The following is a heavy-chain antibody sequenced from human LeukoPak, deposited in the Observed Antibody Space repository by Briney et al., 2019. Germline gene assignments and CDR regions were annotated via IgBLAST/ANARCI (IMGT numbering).Heavy chain of an antibody. CDR3: AARRLGYCSSTSCYFPFDP. J-gene: IGHJ5*02. Sequence: ASVKVSCKASGGTFSSYAISWVRQAPGQGLEWMGGIIPIFGTANYAQKFQGRVTITTDESTSTAYMELSSLRSEDTAVYYCAARRLGYCSSTSCYFPFDPWGQRTLVTVSS. CDR2: IIPIFGTA. D-gene: IGHD2-2*01. V-gene: IGHV1-69*05. CDR1: GGTFSSYA.